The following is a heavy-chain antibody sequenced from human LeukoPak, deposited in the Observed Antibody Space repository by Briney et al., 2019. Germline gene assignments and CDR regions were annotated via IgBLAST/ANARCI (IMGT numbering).Heavy chain of an antibody. D-gene: IGHD3-10*01. Sequence: SQTLSLTCAVSGGSISSGGYSWSWIRQPPGKGLEWIGYIYHSGSTYYNPSLKSRVTISVDRSKNQFSLKLSSVTAADTAVYYCARESAILLHDAFDIWGQGTMVTVSS. J-gene: IGHJ3*02. V-gene: IGHV4-30-2*01. CDR3: ARESAILLHDAFDI. CDR1: GGSISSGGYS. CDR2: IYHSGST.